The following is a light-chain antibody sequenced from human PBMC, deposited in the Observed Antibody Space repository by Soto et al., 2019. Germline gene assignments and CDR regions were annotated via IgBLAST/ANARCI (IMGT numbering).Light chain of an antibody. CDR2: DAS. CDR1: QSVSSS. V-gene: IGKV3-11*01. CDR3: QQHSNWPPEVT. J-gene: IGKJ3*01. Sequence: EIVLTQSPDTLSLSPGERATLSCRASQSVSSSLAWYQQKPGQAPRLLIYDASNRATGIPARFSGSGSGTDFTLTISSLEPEDFAVYYCQQHSNWPPEVTFGPGTKVDIK.